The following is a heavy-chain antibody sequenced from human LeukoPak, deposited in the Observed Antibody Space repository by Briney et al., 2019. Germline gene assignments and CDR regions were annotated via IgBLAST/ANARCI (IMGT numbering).Heavy chain of an antibody. D-gene: IGHD3-10*01. CDR2: ISSSSSYI. CDR3: AGHHYYGSGSYYSDY. CDR1: GFTFSSYS. V-gene: IGHV3-21*01. J-gene: IGHJ4*02. Sequence: GGSLRLSCAASGFTFSSYSMNWVRQAPGKGLEWVSSISSSSSYIYYADSVKGRFTISRDNAKNSLYLQMNSLRAEDTAVYYCAGHHYYGSGSYYSDYWGQGTLVTVSS.